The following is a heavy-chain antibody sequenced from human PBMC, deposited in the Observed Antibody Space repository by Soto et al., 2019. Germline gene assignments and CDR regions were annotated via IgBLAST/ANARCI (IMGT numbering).Heavy chain of an antibody. CDR3: ASRDPGTSVDY. J-gene: IGHJ4*02. CDR2: INHSGST. D-gene: IGHD1-7*01. CDR1: GGSFSGYY. V-gene: IGHV4-34*01. Sequence: SETLSLTCAVYGGSFSGYYWSWIRQPPGKGLEWIGEINHSGSTNYNPSLKSRVTISVDTSKNQFSLKLSSVTAADTAVYYCASRDPGTSVDYWGQGTLVTVSS.